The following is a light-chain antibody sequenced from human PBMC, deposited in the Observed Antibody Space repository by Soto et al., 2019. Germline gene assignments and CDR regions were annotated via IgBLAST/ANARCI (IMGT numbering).Light chain of an antibody. CDR2: KAS. CDR1: QGISSW. CDR3: QQYNSYSRT. J-gene: IGKJ1*01. V-gene: IGKV1-5*03. Sequence: IQMTQSASSVSASVGYRVTIACRASQGISSWLAWYQQKPGKAPKLLIYKASSLESGVPSRFSGSGPGTEFPLTISSLHPDDFATYYCQQYNSYSRTFGQGTKVDI.